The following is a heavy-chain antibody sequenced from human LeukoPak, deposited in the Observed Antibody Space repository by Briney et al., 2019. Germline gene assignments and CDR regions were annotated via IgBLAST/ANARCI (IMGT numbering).Heavy chain of an antibody. D-gene: IGHD4-23*01. CDR1: GDSISSSSSIC. CDR2: IYHSGAT. Sequence: KPSETLSLTCAVSGDSISSSSSICWTWVRQPPGKGLEWNGEIYHSGATNYNPSLKSRVTMLLDKSKNQFSLKLNCVTAADTAVYYCARNGGISDYDYWGQGTLVTVSA. V-gene: IGHV4-4*02. J-gene: IGHJ4*02. CDR3: ARNGGISDYDY.